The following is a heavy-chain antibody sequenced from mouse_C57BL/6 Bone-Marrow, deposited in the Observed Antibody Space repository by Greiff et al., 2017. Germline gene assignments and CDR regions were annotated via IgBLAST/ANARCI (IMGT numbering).Heavy chain of an antibody. CDR2: IYPGGGYT. CDR1: GYTFTNYW. V-gene: IGHV1-63*01. CDR3: ERSGYAWFAY. J-gene: IGHJ3*01. Sequence: QVQLKESGAELVRPGTSVKMSCKASGYTFTNYWIGWAKQRPGHGLEWIGDIYPGGGYTNYNEKFKGKATLTADKSSSTAYMQFSSLTSEDSAIYYCERSGYAWFAYWGQGTLVTVSA. D-gene: IGHD3-2*02.